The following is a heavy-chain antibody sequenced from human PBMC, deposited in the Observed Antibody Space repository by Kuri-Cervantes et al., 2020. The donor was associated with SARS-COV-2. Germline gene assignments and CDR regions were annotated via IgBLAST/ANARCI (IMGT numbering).Heavy chain of an antibody. D-gene: IGHD1-26*01. CDR3: VKDLAGSGSYYGDY. V-gene: IGHV3-64D*08. J-gene: IGHJ4*02. CDR2: ISSNGGST. Sequence: GESLKISCSASGFTFSSYAMHWVRQAPGKGLEYVSAISSNGGSTYYADSVKARFTISRDNSKNTLYLQMSSLRAEDTAVYYCVKDLAGSGSYYGDYWGQGTLVTVSS. CDR1: GFTFSSYA.